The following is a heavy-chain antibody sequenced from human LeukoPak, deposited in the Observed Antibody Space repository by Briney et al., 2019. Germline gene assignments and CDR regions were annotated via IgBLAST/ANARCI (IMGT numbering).Heavy chain of an antibody. D-gene: IGHD3-10*01. J-gene: IGHJ5*02. V-gene: IGHV1-2*02. CDR1: GYTFTGYY. CDR3: ARDTGNNWFDP. CDR2: INPNSGGT. Sequence: GASVKVSCKASGYTFTGYYMHWVRQAPGQGLEWMGWINPNSGGTNYAQKFQGRVTMTRDTSISTAYMEPSRLRSDDTAMYYCARDTGNNWFDPWGQGTLVTVSS.